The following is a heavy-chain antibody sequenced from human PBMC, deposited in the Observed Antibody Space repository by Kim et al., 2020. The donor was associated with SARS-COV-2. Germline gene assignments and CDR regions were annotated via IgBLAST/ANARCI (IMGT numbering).Heavy chain of an antibody. CDR1: GGTFSSYA. J-gene: IGHJ6*02. Sequence: SVKVSCKASGGTFSSYAISWVRQAPGQGLEWMGGIIPIFGTANYAQKFQGRVTITADESTSTAYMELSSLRSEDTAVYYCARGFGYDILTGYHYYYGMDVWGQGTTVTVSS. CDR3: ARGFGYDILTGYHYYYGMDV. V-gene: IGHV1-69*13. D-gene: IGHD3-9*01. CDR2: IIPIFGTA.